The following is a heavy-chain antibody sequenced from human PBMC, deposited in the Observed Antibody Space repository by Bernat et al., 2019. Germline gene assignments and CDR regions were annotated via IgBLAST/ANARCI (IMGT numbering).Heavy chain of an antibody. V-gene: IGHV2-70*01. Sequence: QVTLRESGPALVKPTQTLTLTCTFSGFSLSTSGMCVSWIRQPPGKALEWLALIDWDDDKYYSTSLKTRLTISKDTSKNQVVLTMTNIDPVDTATYYCARMSVVGYYGSGSYAFDIWGQGTMVTVSS. CDR2: IDWDDDK. CDR3: ARMSVVGYYGSGSYAFDI. CDR1: GFSLSTSGMC. D-gene: IGHD3-10*01. J-gene: IGHJ3*02.